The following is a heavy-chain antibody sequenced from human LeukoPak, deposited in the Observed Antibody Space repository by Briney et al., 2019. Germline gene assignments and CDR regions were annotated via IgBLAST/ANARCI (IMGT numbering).Heavy chain of an antibody. CDR2: IYTSGST. V-gene: IGHV4-61*02. CDR3: ARVKQLVYPYFDY. CDR1: GGSISSSSYY. J-gene: IGHJ4*02. D-gene: IGHD6-13*01. Sequence: SETLSLTCTVSGGSISSSSYYWGWIRQPAGKGLEWIGRIYTSGSTNYNPSLKSRVTISVDTSKNQFSLKLSSVTAADTAVYYCARVKQLVYPYFDYWGQGTLVTVSS.